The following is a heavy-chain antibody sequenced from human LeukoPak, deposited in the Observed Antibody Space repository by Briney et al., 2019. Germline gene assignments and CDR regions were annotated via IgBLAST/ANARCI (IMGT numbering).Heavy chain of an antibody. Sequence: PSETLSLTCTVSGGSISSYYWSWIRQPPGKGLEWIGYIYYSGNTNYNPSLKSRVTISVDTSKNQFSLKLSSVTAADTAVYYCARRYYGSSALDPWGQGTLVTVSS. V-gene: IGHV4-59*01. CDR1: GGSISSYY. D-gene: IGHD3-22*01. J-gene: IGHJ5*02. CDR2: IYYSGNT. CDR3: ARRYYGSSALDP.